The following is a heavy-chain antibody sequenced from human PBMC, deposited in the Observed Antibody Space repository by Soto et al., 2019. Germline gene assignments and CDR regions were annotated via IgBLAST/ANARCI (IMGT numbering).Heavy chain of an antibody. Sequence: SETLSLTCTVSGGSISSYYWSWIRQPPGKGLEWIGYIYYSGSTNYNPSLKSRVTISVDTSKNQFSLKLSSVTAADTAVYYCARRNYYGSGYYYYGMDASGQGTTVTVSS. CDR3: ARRNYYGSGYYYYGMDA. D-gene: IGHD3-10*01. CDR2: IYYSGST. CDR1: GGSISSYY. J-gene: IGHJ6*02. V-gene: IGHV4-59*08.